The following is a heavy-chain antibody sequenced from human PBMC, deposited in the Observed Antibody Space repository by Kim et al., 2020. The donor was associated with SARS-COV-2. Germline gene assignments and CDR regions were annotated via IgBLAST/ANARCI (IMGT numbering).Heavy chain of an antibody. D-gene: IGHD3-22*01. Sequence: SETLSLTCTVSGDSISNSFNYWVWIRQPPGKGREWIGSVCRSRTNDDSPSLRSRVTVSVDTSKNQFSLKLTSVTAADTAVYYCARLPHDSIGYVDFWGQGILVTVSS. CDR3: ARLPHDSIGYVDF. V-gene: IGHV4-39*01. J-gene: IGHJ4*02. CDR1: GDSISNSFNY. CDR2: VCRSRTN.